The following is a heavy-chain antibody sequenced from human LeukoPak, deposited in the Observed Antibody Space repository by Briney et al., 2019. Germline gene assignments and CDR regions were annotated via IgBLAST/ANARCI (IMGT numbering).Heavy chain of an antibody. CDR2: ISAYNGNT. J-gene: IGHJ3*02. D-gene: IGHD5-24*01. V-gene: IGHV1-18*01. CDR3: ASEIAEMAAFDI. CDR1: GYTFTSYG. Sequence: ASVKVSCKASGYTFTSYGISWVRQAPGQGLEWMGWISAYNGNTNYAQNLQGRVTMTTDTSTTTAYMELRSLRSDDTAVYYCASEIAEMAAFDIWGQGTMVTVSS.